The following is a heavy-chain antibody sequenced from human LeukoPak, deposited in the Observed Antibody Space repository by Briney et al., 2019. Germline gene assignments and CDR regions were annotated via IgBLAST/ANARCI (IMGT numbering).Heavy chain of an antibody. Sequence: SETLSLTCTVSGGSISSGDYYWSWIRQPPGKGLEWIGYIYYSGSTYYNPSLKSRVTISVDTSKNQFSLKLSSVTAADTAVYYCAGDGAFWDLESPKGNYWGRGTLVTVSS. D-gene: IGHD3/OR15-3a*01. CDR3: AGDGAFWDLESPKGNY. CDR1: GGSISSGDYY. V-gene: IGHV4-30-4*08. CDR2: IYYSGST. J-gene: IGHJ4*02.